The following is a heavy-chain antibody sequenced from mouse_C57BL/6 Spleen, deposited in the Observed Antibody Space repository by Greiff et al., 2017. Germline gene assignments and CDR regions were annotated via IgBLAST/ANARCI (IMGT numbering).Heavy chain of an antibody. D-gene: IGHD1-1*01. J-gene: IGHJ3*01. CDR3: ARRVTTVVATRAWFAY. CDR1: GYTFTSYW. Sequence: QVQLQQSGAELVKPGASVKMSCKASGYTFTSYWITWVKQRPGQGLEWIGEIYPGSGSTNYNEKFTSKATLTVDTSSSTVYMQLSSLTSEDSAVYYCARRVTTVVATRAWFAYWGQGTLVTVSA. CDR2: IYPGSGST. V-gene: IGHV1-55*01.